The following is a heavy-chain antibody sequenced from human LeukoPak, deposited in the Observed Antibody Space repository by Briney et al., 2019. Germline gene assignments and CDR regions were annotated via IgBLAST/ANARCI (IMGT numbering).Heavy chain of an antibody. CDR2: IYNGDGT. Sequence: GGSPRLSCAAAGFRVRDNHMYWVRQAPGKGLEWVSVIYNGDGTGYADSVKGRFTISRDNSQNTVSLQMDSLRVGDTAVYFCVRNLRYCSDGSCSPWGQGTLVTVSS. CDR3: VRNLRYCSDGSCSP. CDR1: GFRVRDNH. J-gene: IGHJ4*02. D-gene: IGHD2-15*01. V-gene: IGHV3-66*01.